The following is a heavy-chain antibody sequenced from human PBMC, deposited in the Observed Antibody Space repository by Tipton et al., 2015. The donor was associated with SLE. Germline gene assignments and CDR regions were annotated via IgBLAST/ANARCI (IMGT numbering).Heavy chain of an antibody. Sequence: TLSLTCTVSGGAISTFYWSWIRQSAGKGLEWIGRIYSSGRTNYNPSLKSRVTISVDTSKNQFSLKLGSVTAADTAIYYCAGGLAVAGTRDYWGQGTLVTVSS. D-gene: IGHD6-19*01. CDR3: AGGLAVAGTRDY. J-gene: IGHJ4*02. CDR1: GGAISTFY. CDR2: IYSSGRT. V-gene: IGHV4-4*07.